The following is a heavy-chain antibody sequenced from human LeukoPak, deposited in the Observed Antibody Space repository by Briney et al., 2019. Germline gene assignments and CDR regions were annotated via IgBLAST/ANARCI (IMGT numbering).Heavy chain of an antibody. CDR1: GGSISSYY. Sequence: PSETLSLTCTVSGGSISSYYWSWIRQPAGKAPEWIGRIYSSGIINYNPSLKSRVTMSLDDSKNQLSLKLSYVTAADTAVYCARDTGKSGYPDYWGQGTPVTVSS. V-gene: IGHV4-4*07. CDR3: ARDTGKSGYPDY. J-gene: IGHJ4*02. D-gene: IGHD3-3*01. CDR2: IYSSGII.